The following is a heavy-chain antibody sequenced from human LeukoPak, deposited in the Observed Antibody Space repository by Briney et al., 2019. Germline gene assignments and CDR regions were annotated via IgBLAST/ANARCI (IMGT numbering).Heavy chain of an antibody. D-gene: IGHD3-10*01. CDR3: ARQRRRFGRGDAFDI. J-gene: IGHJ3*02. Sequence: SETLSLTCTVSGGSIGSSSYYWGWIRQPPGKGLEWIGSIYYSGSTYYNPSLKSRVTISVDTSKNQFSLKLSSVTAADTAVYYCARQRRRFGRGDAFDIWGQGTMVTVSS. CDR1: GGSIGSSSYY. V-gene: IGHV4-39*01. CDR2: IYYSGST.